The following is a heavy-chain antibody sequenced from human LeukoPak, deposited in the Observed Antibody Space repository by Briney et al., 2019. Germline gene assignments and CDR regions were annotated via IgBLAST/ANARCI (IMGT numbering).Heavy chain of an antibody. D-gene: IGHD6-19*01. CDR3: ARSTGSGYGFDY. CDR1: GFTFSSYE. CDR2: ISSSGGTI. V-gene: IGHV3-48*03. J-gene: IGHJ4*02. Sequence: GGSLRLSCAASGFTFSSYEMNWVRQTPGKGLEWLSYISSSGGTIYYADSVKGRFTISRDNSKNTLYLQMNSLRAEDTAVYYCARSTGSGYGFDYWGQGTLVTVSS.